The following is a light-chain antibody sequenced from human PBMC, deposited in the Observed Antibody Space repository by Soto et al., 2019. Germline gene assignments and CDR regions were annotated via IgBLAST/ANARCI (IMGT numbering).Light chain of an antibody. J-gene: IGKJ4*01. CDR2: AAS. CDR1: QSISSY. V-gene: IGKV1-39*01. Sequence: DIQMTQSPSSLSASVGDRVTITCRASQSISSYLNWYQQKPEKASRLLIYAASSLQSGVSSRFSGSGSATDFTLTISSLQPEDFATYYCQQSYSTPETFGGGTKVEIK. CDR3: QQSYSTPET.